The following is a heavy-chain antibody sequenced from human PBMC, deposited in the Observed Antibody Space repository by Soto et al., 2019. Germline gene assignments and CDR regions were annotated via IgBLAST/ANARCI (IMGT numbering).Heavy chain of an antibody. J-gene: IGHJ6*03. Sequence: GGSLRLSCAASGFTFSSYSMNWVRQAPGKGLEWVSSISSSSSYIYYADSVKGRFTISRDNAKNSLYLQMNSLRAEDTAVYYCARDRCSSTSCSPPEGYYYYYMDVWGKGTTVTVSS. CDR1: GFTFSSYS. D-gene: IGHD2-2*01. CDR2: ISSSSSYI. CDR3: ARDRCSSTSCSPPEGYYYYYMDV. V-gene: IGHV3-21*01.